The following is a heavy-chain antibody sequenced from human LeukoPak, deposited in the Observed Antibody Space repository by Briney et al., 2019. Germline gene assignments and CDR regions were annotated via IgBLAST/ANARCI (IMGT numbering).Heavy chain of an antibody. CDR1: GYTFTSYY. Sequence: ASVKVSCKASGYTFTSYYMHWVRQAPGQGLEGMGIINPSGGDTRYAQSFQGRVTMSGDTSTSTFYMELSSLRSEDTAVYYCARGRHILMVTVNFDYWGQGALVTVSS. D-gene: IGHD2-21*02. V-gene: IGHV1-46*01. J-gene: IGHJ4*02. CDR2: INPSGGDT. CDR3: ARGRHILMVTVNFDY.